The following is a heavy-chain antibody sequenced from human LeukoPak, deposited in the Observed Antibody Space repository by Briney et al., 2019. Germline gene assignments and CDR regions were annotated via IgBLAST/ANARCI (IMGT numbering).Heavy chain of an antibody. D-gene: IGHD2-8*01. CDR1: GFSFSSYS. CDR2: ISSSSSTI. Sequence: GGSLRLSCVASGFSFSSYSMNWVRQAPGKGLEWVSYISSSSSTIYYADSVKGRFTISGDNAKNSLYLQMNSLRVEDTAVYYCARDLGVYSRYYFDYWGQGTLVTVSS. J-gene: IGHJ4*02. CDR3: ARDLGVYSRYYFDY. V-gene: IGHV3-48*01.